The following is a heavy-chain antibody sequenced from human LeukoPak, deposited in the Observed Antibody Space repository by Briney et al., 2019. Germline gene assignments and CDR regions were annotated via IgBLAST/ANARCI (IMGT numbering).Heavy chain of an antibody. Sequence: SVKVSCKASGGTFSSYPVSWVRQAPGQGLEWMGGIIPIFGTPNYAQKFHGRVTITADESTSTAYMELSSLRSEDTAVYYCARGSYYDSSGYYYYFDYWGQGTLVTVSS. D-gene: IGHD3-22*01. CDR2: IIPIFGTP. CDR3: ARGSYYDSSGYYYYFDY. V-gene: IGHV1-69*13. J-gene: IGHJ4*02. CDR1: GGTFSSYP.